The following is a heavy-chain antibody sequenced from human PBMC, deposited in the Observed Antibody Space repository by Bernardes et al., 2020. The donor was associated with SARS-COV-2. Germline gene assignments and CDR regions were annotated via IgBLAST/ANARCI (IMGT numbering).Heavy chain of an antibody. V-gene: IGHV3-74*01. CDR3: VRDLAGGRGS. CDR1: GFTFNSYW. Sequence: GGSLRLSCAVSGFTFNSYWMHWVRQAPGKGLEWVSRLNEDGTITTYADSVKGRFTISRDNAKSTLYLQMHSLRAEDTATYYCVRDLAGGRGSWGQGTLVTVSS. CDR2: LNEDGTIT. J-gene: IGHJ4*02. D-gene: IGHD2-15*01.